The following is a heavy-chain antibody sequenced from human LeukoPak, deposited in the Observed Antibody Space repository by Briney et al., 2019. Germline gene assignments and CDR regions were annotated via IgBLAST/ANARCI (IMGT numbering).Heavy chain of an antibody. CDR2: ISYDGSNK. J-gene: IGHJ4*02. CDR1: GFTFSSYA. Sequence: GGSLRLSCAASGFTFSSYAMHWARQAPGKGLEWVAVISYDGSNKYYADSVKGRFTISRDNSKNTLYLQMNSLRAEDTAVYYCAKDYDSSGYYPAPYYFDYWGQGTLVTVSS. D-gene: IGHD3-22*01. CDR3: AKDYDSSGYYPAPYYFDY. V-gene: IGHV3-30*04.